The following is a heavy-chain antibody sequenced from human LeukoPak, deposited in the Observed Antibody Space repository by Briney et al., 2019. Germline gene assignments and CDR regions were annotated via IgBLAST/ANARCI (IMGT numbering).Heavy chain of an antibody. CDR1: GGSISSYY. CDR2: IYYSGST. Sequence: SESLSLTCTVSGGSISSYYWSWIRQPPGKGLEWIGYIYYSGSTNYNPSLKSRVTISVDTSKNQFSLKLSSVTAADTAVYYCARVISGYPPFMDVWGQGTTVTVSS. D-gene: IGHD3-22*01. CDR3: ARVISGYPPFMDV. J-gene: IGHJ6*02. V-gene: IGHV4-59*01.